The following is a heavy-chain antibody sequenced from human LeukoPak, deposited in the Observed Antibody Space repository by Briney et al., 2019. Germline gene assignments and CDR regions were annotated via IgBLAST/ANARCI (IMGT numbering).Heavy chain of an antibody. V-gene: IGHV3-53*01. CDR1: GFTVSSNY. J-gene: IGHJ4*02. CDR3: ARDQAATPRGFFDY. Sequence: GGSLRLSRAASGFTVSSNYMSWVRQAPGKGLEWVSVIYSGGSTSYADSVKGRFIISRDNSKNTLYLQMNGLRAEDTAVYYCARDQAATPRGFFDYWGQGTLVTVSS. D-gene: IGHD6-25*01. CDR2: IYSGGST.